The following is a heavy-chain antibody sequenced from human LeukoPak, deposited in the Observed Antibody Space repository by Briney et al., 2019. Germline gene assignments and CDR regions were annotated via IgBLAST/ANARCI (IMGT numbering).Heavy chain of an antibody. D-gene: IGHD2-2*01. CDR3: ARSGELLLDGSPFDY. Sequence: ASVKVSCKASGYTFTGYYMHWVRQAPGQGLEWMGWINPNSGGTNYAQKFQGRVTITVDESTSTAYMELSSLRSEDTGVYYCARSGELLLDGSPFDYWGQGTLVTVSS. J-gene: IGHJ4*02. CDR1: GYTFTGYY. CDR2: INPNSGGT. V-gene: IGHV1-2*02.